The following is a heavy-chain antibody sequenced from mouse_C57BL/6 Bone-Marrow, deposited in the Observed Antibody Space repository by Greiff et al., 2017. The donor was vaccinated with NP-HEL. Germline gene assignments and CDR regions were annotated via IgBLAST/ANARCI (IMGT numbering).Heavy chain of an antibody. V-gene: IGHV7-3*01. CDR3: ARNYGSRYFDY. D-gene: IGHD1-1*01. Sequence: EVKVVESGGGLVQPGGSLSLSCAASGFPFTDYYMSWVPPPPGKALEWLGFIRNKANGYTTEYSASVKGRFTISRDNSQSILYLQMNALRAEDSATYYCARNYGSRYFDYWGQGTTLTVSS. CDR2: IRNKANGYTT. CDR1: GFPFTDYY. J-gene: IGHJ2*01.